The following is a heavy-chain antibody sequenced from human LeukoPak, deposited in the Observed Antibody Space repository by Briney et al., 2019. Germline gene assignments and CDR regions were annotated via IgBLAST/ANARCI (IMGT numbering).Heavy chain of an antibody. J-gene: IGHJ6*03. V-gene: IGHV3-74*01. CDR3: LAGYYYSQMDV. Sequence: GGSLRLSCAASGFTFSDYWMHWVRQPPGKGLVWVARVNIHGSGTDYADSVKGRFTISRDNAKNTLYLQMTSLRAEDTAVYYALAGYYYSQMDVWGKGTAVAVSS. CDR1: GFTFSDYW. CDR2: VNIHGSGT. D-gene: IGHD6-13*01.